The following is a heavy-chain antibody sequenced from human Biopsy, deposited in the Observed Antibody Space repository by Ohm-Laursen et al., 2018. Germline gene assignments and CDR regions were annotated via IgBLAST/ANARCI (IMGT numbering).Heavy chain of an antibody. V-gene: IGHV4-59*08. Sequence: SDTLSLTCSVSGGSISSYYWSWIRQPPGKGLERIGYIYYTGSTNYNPSLKSRLPISVDTSMNHLSLRLTSVTAADTAVYYCARHAPSYSGSYWRYFDLWGRGTLVTVSS. J-gene: IGHJ2*01. CDR1: GGSISSYY. CDR3: ARHAPSYSGSYWRYFDL. D-gene: IGHD1-26*01. CDR2: IYYTGST.